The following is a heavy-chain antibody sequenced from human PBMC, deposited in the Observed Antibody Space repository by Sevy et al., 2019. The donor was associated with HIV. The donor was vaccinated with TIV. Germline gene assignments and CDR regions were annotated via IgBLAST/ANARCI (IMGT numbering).Heavy chain of an antibody. Sequence: GGSLRLSCAASGFTFNTYGIHWVRQAPGKGLEWVAVISYEGTETFYAASVEGRFTISRDNSKNMLSLQINSLRPEDTAVYYCARDGGNSVKWYPLYWGHGTLVTVSS. CDR2: ISYEGTET. CDR3: ARDGGNSVKWYPLY. V-gene: IGHV3-30*03. J-gene: IGHJ4*01. CDR1: GFTFNTYG. D-gene: IGHD2-2*01.